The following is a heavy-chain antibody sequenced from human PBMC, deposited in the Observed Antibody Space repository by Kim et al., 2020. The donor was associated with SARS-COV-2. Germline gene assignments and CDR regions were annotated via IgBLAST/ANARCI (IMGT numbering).Heavy chain of an antibody. J-gene: IGHJ4*02. Sequence: GSTNYNPSLKSRVTISVDTSKNQFSLKLSSVTAADTAVYYCARGLRSLGYWGQGTLVTVSS. V-gene: IGHV4-34*01. CDR3: ARGLRSLGY. CDR2: GST.